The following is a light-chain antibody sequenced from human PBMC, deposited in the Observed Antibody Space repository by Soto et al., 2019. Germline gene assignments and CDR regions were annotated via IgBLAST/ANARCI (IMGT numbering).Light chain of an antibody. V-gene: IGKV3-20*01. Sequence: EIALTQSPGTLSLSPGEGATLSCRASQSVGNNYLAWYQQKPGQAPRFLMYDASTRATGIPDRFSGSGSGTDFTLTISRLESEDFAVYYCQQYGRTPLTFGGGTKVEIK. J-gene: IGKJ4*01. CDR2: DAS. CDR3: QQYGRTPLT. CDR1: QSVGNNY.